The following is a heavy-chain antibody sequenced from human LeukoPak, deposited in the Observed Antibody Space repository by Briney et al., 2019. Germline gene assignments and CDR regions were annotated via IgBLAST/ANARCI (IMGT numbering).Heavy chain of an antibody. D-gene: IGHD5-18*01. Sequence: GGSLRLSCAASGFTFSSYEMNWVRQAPGKGLEWVSYISSSGSSTYYGDSVKGRFTISRDNAKNSLYLQMSSLRAEDTALYYCARHSSVGQYSCGNIDYWGQGTLVTVSS. V-gene: IGHV3-48*03. J-gene: IGHJ4*02. CDR1: GFTFSSYE. CDR3: ARHSSVGQYSCGNIDY. CDR2: ISSSGSST.